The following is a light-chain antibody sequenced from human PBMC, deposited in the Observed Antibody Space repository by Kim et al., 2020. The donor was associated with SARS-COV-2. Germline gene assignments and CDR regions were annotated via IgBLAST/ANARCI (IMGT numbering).Light chain of an antibody. V-gene: IGLV2-18*02. CDR1: SSDVGSYNR. CDR3: YSFTSSTTWV. CDR2: EVS. Sequence: GQSVTFSGTGTSSDVGSYNRVSWYQQPPGTAPKRMIYEVSNRPSGVPDRFSGAKSGNTASLTISGLQAEDEADYYCYSFTSSTTWVFGGGTQLTVL. J-gene: IGLJ3*02.